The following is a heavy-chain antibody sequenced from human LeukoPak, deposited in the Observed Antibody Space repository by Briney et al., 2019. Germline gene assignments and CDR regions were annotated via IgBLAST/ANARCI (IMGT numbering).Heavy chain of an antibody. CDR1: GGSISSGDYS. Sequence: SETLSLTCAVSGGSISSGDYSWSWIRQPPGKGLEWIGYIYYSGSTNYNPSLKSRVTISVDTSKNQFSLKLSSVTAADTAVYYCARVSGYDWESFYDYWGQGTLVTVAS. D-gene: IGHD5-12*01. J-gene: IGHJ4*02. CDR3: ARVSGYDWESFYDY. CDR2: IYYSGST. V-gene: IGHV4-61*08.